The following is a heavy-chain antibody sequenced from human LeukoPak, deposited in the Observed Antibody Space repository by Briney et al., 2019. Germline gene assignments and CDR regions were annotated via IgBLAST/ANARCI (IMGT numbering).Heavy chain of an antibody. CDR3: AKARLDCSGGSCYSCFDY. CDR1: GFTFSSYA. V-gene: IGHV3-23*01. Sequence: PGASLRLSCAASGFTFSSYAMTWVRQAPGKGLEWVSAIIGSGGSGNTYYVDSVKGRFTISRDNSKNTLYLQMNSLRAEDTAVYYCAKARLDCSGGSCYSCFDYWGQGTLVTVSS. J-gene: IGHJ4*02. CDR2: IIGSGGSGNT. D-gene: IGHD2-15*01.